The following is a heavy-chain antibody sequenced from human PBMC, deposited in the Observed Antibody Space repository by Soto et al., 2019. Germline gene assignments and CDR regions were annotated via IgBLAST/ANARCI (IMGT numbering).Heavy chain of an antibody. CDR3: ATERLGRGIDY. V-gene: IGHV3-23*01. Sequence: EVLLLDSGGGLVQPGGSLRLSCAASGFTFSNYAMTWVRQAPGKGPEWISTVNNGGGGTYYADSVKGRFTISRDNSKNTLYLQVSSLRAEDTAVYYCATERLGRGIDYWGQGILVTVSS. J-gene: IGHJ4*02. CDR1: GFTFSNYA. D-gene: IGHD3-10*01. CDR2: VNNGGGGT.